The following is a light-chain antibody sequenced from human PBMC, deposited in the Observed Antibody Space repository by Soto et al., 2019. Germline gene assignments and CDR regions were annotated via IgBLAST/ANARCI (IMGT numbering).Light chain of an antibody. CDR1: QSVSSSY. CDR3: QHFRA. CDR2: GAS. Sequence: EVVLTQSPGTLSLSPGESATVSCRASQSVSSSYVAWYQQKRGQAPRLLMYGASSRATGIPDRFSGSGSGTDFTLTISRLEPEDFVLYYCQHFRAFGQGTRLEIK. J-gene: IGKJ5*01. V-gene: IGKV3-20*01.